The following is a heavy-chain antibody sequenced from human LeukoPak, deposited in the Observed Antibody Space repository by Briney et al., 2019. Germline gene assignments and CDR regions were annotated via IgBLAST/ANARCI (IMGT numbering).Heavy chain of an antibody. V-gene: IGHV1-18*04. Sequence: ASVKVSCKASGYTFTSYGISWVRQAPGQGLEWMGWISAYNGNTNYAQKLQGRVTMTTDTSTSTAYMELRSLRSDDAAVYYCASGYYEILTDLHDAFDIWGQGTMVTVSS. D-gene: IGHD3-9*01. CDR1: GYTFTSYG. J-gene: IGHJ3*02. CDR2: ISAYNGNT. CDR3: ASGYYEILTDLHDAFDI.